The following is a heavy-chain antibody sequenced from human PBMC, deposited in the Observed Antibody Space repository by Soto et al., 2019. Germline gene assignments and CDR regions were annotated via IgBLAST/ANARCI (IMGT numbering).Heavy chain of an antibody. Sequence: EVHLLESGGGLVQPGGSLRLSCAASGFTFSNYAMTWVRQAPGKGLEWVSVISGTGGGTNNADSAKGRLTTSRDNCKNTLYLQMNSLRAEDTAVYYCAKRAFYGSGIPNYYGMDVWGQGTAVTVSS. CDR3: AKRAFYGSGIPNYYGMDV. CDR2: ISGTGGGT. V-gene: IGHV3-23*01. J-gene: IGHJ6*02. D-gene: IGHD3-10*01. CDR1: GFTFSNYA.